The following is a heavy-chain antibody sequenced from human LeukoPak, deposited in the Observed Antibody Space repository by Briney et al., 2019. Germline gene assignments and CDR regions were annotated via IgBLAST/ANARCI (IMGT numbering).Heavy chain of an antibody. D-gene: IGHD1-1*01. J-gene: IGHJ4*02. CDR1: GFIFSNYW. CDR2: INEGGSDQ. V-gene: IGHV3-7*01. CDR3: ARNPDAGTTDY. Sequence: GGSLRLSCAASGFIFSNYWMSWVRQAPGKGLEWVANINEGGSDQYYVDSVEGRFTISRDYAKNSLYLQMNSLRAEDTAFYYCARNPDAGTTDYWGQGTLVTVSS.